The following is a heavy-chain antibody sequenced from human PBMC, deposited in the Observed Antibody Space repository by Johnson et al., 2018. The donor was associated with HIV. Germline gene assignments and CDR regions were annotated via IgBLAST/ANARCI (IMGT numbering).Heavy chain of an antibody. CDR3: ARDSYNFWSGYPDAFDI. D-gene: IGHD3-3*01. Sequence: VQLVESGGGLVQPGGSLRLCCTASGFTFSRYWMSWVRQAPGKGLEWVSGINWNGGSTGYADSVKGRFTISRDNAKKSLFLQMNSLRVEDTAFYYCARDSYNFWSGYPDAFDIWGQGTMVTVSS. V-gene: IGHV3-20*04. CDR2: INWNGGST. J-gene: IGHJ3*02. CDR1: GFTFSRYW.